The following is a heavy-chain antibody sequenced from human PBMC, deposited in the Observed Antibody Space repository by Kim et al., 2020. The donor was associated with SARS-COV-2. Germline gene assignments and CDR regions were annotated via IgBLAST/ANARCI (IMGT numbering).Heavy chain of an antibody. CDR3: AKLREVLRYFDWLPSPYYFDY. D-gene: IGHD3-9*01. V-gene: IGHV3-23*01. Sequence: FTISRDNAKNTLYLQMNSLRAEDTAVYYCAKLREVLRYFDWLPSPYYFDYWGQGTLVTVSS. J-gene: IGHJ4*02.